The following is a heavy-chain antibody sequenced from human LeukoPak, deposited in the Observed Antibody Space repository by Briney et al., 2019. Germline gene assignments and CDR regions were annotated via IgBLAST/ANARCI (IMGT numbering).Heavy chain of an antibody. CDR2: INPNSGGT. CDR3: ARAAYCGGDCYTAGYYYGMDV. D-gene: IGHD2-21*02. J-gene: IGHJ6*02. Sequence: ASVKVSCKASGYTFTGYYMHWVRQAPGQGLEWMGWINPNSGGTNYAQKFQGRVTMTRDTSISTAYMELSRLRSDDTAMYYCARAAYCGGDCYTAGYYYGMDVWGQGTTVTVSS. CDR1: GYTFTGYY. V-gene: IGHV1-2*02.